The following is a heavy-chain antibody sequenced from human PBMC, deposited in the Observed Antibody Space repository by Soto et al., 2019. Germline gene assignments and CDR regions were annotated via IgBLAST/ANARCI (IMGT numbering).Heavy chain of an antibody. CDR2: ITAFNGNT. CDR3: ARISQSDFWSGYYYFFDY. CDR1: GYTFTDYG. D-gene: IGHD3-3*01. V-gene: IGHV1-18*01. Sequence: QVHLVLSGAEVEKPGASVKVSCKASGYTFTDYGISWVRQAPGQGLQWMGWITAFNGNTKYAQQFQGRVTMTTDTSTSTAYMELRSLESDDTAVYYCARISQSDFWSGYYYFFDYWGQGTLVTVSS. J-gene: IGHJ4*02.